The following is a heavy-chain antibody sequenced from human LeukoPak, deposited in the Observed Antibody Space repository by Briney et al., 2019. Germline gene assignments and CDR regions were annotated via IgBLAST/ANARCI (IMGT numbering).Heavy chain of an antibody. CDR1: GFTFSSYS. D-gene: IGHD5-24*01. Sequence: GGSLRLSCAASGFTFSSYSMNWVRQAPGKGLEWVSSISSSSSYIYYADSVKGRFTISRDNAKNSLYLQMNSLRAEDTAVYYCAGDRGWLQYYFDYWGQGTLVTVSS. CDR2: ISSSSSYI. J-gene: IGHJ4*02. CDR3: AGDRGWLQYYFDY. V-gene: IGHV3-21*01.